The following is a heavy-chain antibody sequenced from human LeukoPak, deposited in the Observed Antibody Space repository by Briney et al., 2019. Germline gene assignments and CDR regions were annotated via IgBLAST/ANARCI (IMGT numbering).Heavy chain of an antibody. CDR3: AKDLGYCTNGVCSRNYYYYGMDV. Sequence: GRSLRLSCAASGFTFDDYAMHWVRQAPGKGLEWVSGISWNSGSIGYADSVKGRFTISRDNAKNSLYLQMNSLRAEDTALYYCAKDLGYCTNGVCSRNYYYYGMDVWGQGTTVTVPS. CDR1: GFTFDDYA. V-gene: IGHV3-9*01. J-gene: IGHJ6*02. CDR2: ISWNSGSI. D-gene: IGHD2-8*01.